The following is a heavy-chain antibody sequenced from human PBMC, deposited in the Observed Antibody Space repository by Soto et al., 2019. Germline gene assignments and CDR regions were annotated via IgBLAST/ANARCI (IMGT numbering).Heavy chain of an antibody. CDR1: GGTFSSYA. CDR2: IIPIFGTA. Sequence: SVKVSCKASGGTFSSYAISWVRQAPGQGLEWMGGIIPIFGTANYAQKFQGRVTITADESTSTAYMEMSSLRSEDTAVYYCARDTAMVTYFDYWGHGTLVTVSS. CDR3: ARDTAMVTYFDY. V-gene: IGHV1-69*13. D-gene: IGHD5-18*01. J-gene: IGHJ4*01.